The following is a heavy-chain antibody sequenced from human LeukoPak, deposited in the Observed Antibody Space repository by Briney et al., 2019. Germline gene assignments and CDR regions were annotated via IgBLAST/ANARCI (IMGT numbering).Heavy chain of an antibody. D-gene: IGHD2-2*01. CDR2: IYYSGST. CDR1: GYSISSGYY. Sequence: SETLSLTCAVSGYSISSGYYWGWIRQPSGKGLEWIGYIYYSGSTNYNPSLKSRVTISVDTSKNQFSLKLSSVTAADTAVYYCARRHCSSTSCSYYFDYWGQGTLVTVSS. CDR3: ARRHCSSTSCSYYFDY. V-gene: IGHV4-38-2*01. J-gene: IGHJ4*02.